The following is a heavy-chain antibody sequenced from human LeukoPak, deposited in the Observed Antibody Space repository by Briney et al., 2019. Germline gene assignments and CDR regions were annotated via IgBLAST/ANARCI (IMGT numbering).Heavy chain of an antibody. CDR2: IIPILGIA. V-gene: IGHV1-69*02. CDR1: GGTFSSYT. Sequence: SVKVSCKASGGTFSSYTISWVRQAPGQGLEWMGRIIPILGIANYAQKFQGRVTITADKSTSTAHMELSSLRSEDTAVYYCASSRMIQLWHHIDYWGQGTLVTVSS. D-gene: IGHD5-18*01. J-gene: IGHJ4*02. CDR3: ASSRMIQLWHHIDY.